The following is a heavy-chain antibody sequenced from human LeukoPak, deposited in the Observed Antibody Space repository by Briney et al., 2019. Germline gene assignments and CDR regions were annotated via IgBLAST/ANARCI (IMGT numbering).Heavy chain of an antibody. V-gene: IGHV4-59*01. J-gene: IGHJ4*02. CDR1: GGSISSYY. Sequence: PSETLSLTCTVSGGSISSYYWSWIRQPPWKGLEWIGYIYYSGSTNYNPSLKSRVTISVDTSKNQFSLKLSSVTAADTAVYYCARGPYSSSWFIDYWGQGTLVTVSS. CDR2: IYYSGST. D-gene: IGHD6-13*01. CDR3: ARGPYSSSWFIDY.